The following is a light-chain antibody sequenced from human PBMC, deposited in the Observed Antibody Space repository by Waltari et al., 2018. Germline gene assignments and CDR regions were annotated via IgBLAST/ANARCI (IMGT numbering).Light chain of an antibody. CDR2: YAT. Sequence: IQMSQSPSSLSASVGDRVTITCRASQGISSYLHWYQQKPGKAPKLLIYYATSLASGVPTRFSGIGSGTEFTLTISSLQPEDFSTDYCQPGNSNPSTFGPATKLDIK. J-gene: IGKJ3*01. CDR1: QGISSY. V-gene: IGKV1-13*02. CDR3: QPGNSNPST.